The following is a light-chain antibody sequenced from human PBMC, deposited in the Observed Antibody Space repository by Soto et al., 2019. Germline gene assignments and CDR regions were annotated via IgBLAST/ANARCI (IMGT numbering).Light chain of an antibody. V-gene: IGKV3D-15*01. Sequence: EIVMTQSPGTLSVSPGEGATLSCRASQSVSSNSAWYQQKPGQAPRLLIYGASTRASGIPARFSGSGSGTEFTLTISSLQSEDSALYYCQHYNSWPTFGPGTKVDIK. J-gene: IGKJ3*01. CDR1: QSVSSN. CDR2: GAS. CDR3: QHYNSWPT.